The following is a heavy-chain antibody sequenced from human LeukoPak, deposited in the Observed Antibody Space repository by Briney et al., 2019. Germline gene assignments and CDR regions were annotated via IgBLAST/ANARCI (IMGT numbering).Heavy chain of an antibody. CDR3: ARVGYCSSTSCYFPFDI. CDR1: GFTFSSYA. J-gene: IGHJ3*02. CDR2: ISYDGSNK. V-gene: IGHV3-30-3*01. Sequence: GGSLRLSCAASGFTFSSYAMHWVRQAPGKGLEWVAVISYDGSNKYYADSVKGRFTISRDNSKDTLYLQMNSLRAEDTAVYYCARVGYCSSTSCYFPFDIWGQGTMVTVSS. D-gene: IGHD2-2*01.